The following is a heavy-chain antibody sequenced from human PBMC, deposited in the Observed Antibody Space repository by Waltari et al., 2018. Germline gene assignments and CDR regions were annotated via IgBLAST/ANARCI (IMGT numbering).Heavy chain of an antibody. CDR3: ARARRYCSGGSCSPAFDY. V-gene: IGHV4-59*08. J-gene: IGHJ4*02. CDR2: IYYSGST. D-gene: IGHD2-15*01. CDR1: GGSISSYY. Sequence: QVQLQESGPGLVKPSETLSLTCTVSGGSISSYYWSWIRQPPGKGLEWIGYIYYSGSTNYNPSLKSRVTISVDTSKNQFSLKLSSVTAADTAVYYCARARRYCSGGSCSPAFDYWGQGTLVTVSS.